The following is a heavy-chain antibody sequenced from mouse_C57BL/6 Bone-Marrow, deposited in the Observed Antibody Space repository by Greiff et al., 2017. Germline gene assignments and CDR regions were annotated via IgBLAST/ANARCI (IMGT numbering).Heavy chain of an antibody. J-gene: IGHJ4*01. Sequence: QVHVKQSGAELVKPGASVKMSCKASGYTFPSYWITWVKQRPGQGLEWIGDIYPGSGSTNYNEKFKRKATLTVDPSSSTAYMQLSSLTSEDSAVYDCARSPTQDAMDYWGQGTSVTVSS. CDR2: IYPGSGST. D-gene: IGHD2-10*01. V-gene: IGHV1-55*01. CDR3: ARSPTQDAMDY. CDR1: GYTFPSYW.